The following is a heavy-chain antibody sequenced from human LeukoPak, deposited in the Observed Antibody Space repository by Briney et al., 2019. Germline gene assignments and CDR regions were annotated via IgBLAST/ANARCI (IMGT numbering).Heavy chain of an antibody. CDR3: VRGSGWYLY. D-gene: IGHD6-19*01. V-gene: IGHV4-59*11. Sequence: PSETLSLTCTVSGGSISTHYWSWIRQPPGKGLEWIGYIYYSGSTNYNPSLKSRVTISVDTSKNQHSLKLNSLSAADTAVYYCVRGSGWYLYWGQGTLVTVSS. J-gene: IGHJ4*02. CDR1: GGSISTHY. CDR2: IYYSGST.